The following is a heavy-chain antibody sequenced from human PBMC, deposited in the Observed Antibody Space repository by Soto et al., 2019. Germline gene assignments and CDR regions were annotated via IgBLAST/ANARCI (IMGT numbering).Heavy chain of an antibody. D-gene: IGHD6-13*01. CDR1: GYSFTSYW. V-gene: IGHV5-51*01. CDR3: ARHPIAAAAVYIMDV. Sequence: PGESLKISCKGSGYSFTSYWIGWVRQMPGKGPEWMGIIYPGDSDTRYSPSFQGQVTISADKSISTAYLQWSSLKASDTAMYYCARHPIAAAAVYIMDVWGQGTTVTVSS. CDR2: IYPGDSDT. J-gene: IGHJ6*02.